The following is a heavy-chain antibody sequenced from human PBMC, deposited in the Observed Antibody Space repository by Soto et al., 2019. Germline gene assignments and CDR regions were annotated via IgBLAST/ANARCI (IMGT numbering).Heavy chain of an antibody. CDR3: ARDPRRECSYGYSY. Sequence: SETRSLTCTVSGGSVSSGSYYWSWIRQPPGKGLEWIGYIYYSGSTNDNPSLKSRVTIPVDTSKNLFSLTLSSVTAADTAVYYCARDPRRECSYGYSYWGQGTLVTVSS. J-gene: IGHJ4*02. CDR1: GGSVSSGSYY. V-gene: IGHV4-61*01. CDR2: IYYSGST. D-gene: IGHD5-18*01.